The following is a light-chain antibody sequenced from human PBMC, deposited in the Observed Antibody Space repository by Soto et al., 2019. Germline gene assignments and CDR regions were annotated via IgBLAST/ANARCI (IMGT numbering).Light chain of an antibody. J-gene: IGKJ5*01. CDR2: AAS. V-gene: IGKV1-39*01. CDR3: QQSYSTPPIT. CDR1: QSISSY. Sequence: DIQMTQSPSTVSASVGDRVTISVLSSQSISSYLNWYQKKPGKAPKLLIYAASSLQSGVPSRFSGSGSGTDFTLTISSLQPEDFATYYCQQSYSTPPITFGQGTRLEIK.